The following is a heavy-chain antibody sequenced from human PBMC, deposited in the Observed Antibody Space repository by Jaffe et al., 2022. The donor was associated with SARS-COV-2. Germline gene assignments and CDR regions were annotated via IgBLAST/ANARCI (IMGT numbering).Heavy chain of an antibody. D-gene: IGHD5-12*01. CDR2: IWYDGSNK. CDR1: GFTFSSYG. Sequence: QVQLVESGGGVVQPGRSLRLSCAASGFTFSSYGMHWVRQAPGKGLEWVAVIWYDGSNKYYADSVKGRFTISRDNSKNTLYLQMNSLRAEDTAVYYCARDEKERGYDLWYYYYYGMDVWGQGTTVTVSS. CDR3: ARDEKERGYDLWYYYYYGMDV. V-gene: IGHV3-33*01. J-gene: IGHJ6*02.